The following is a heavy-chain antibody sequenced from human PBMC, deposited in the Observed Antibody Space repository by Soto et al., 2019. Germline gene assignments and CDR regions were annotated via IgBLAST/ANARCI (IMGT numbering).Heavy chain of an antibody. CDR2: ISHDENIN. J-gene: IGHJ4*02. D-gene: IGHD3-3*01. Sequence: VQLVESGGGVVEPGRSLRLSCAASGFSFTSYAMHWVRQAPGKRLEWVAIISHDENINRYADFVEGRFIVLRDNSNNDLLLQMESLKSDAAAGYYCAKELAVGDFWRGREYWGQGTPVTVAS. CDR3: AKELAVGDFWRGREY. V-gene: IGHV3-30*18. CDR1: GFSFTSYA.